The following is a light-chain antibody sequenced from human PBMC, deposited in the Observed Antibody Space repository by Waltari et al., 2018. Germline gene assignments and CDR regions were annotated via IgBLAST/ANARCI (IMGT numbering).Light chain of an antibody. CDR1: QDIRKY. J-gene: IGKJ4*01. CDR3: QQYDDLPLT. CDR2: DAS. Sequence: DIQMTQSPSSLSASVGDRVTITCQASQDIRKYLNRYQQIPGKAPQLLIYDASILETGVPSRFSGSGSGTHFTFTINTLQPEDIATYYCQQYDDLPLTFGGGTKVEIK. V-gene: IGKV1-33*01.